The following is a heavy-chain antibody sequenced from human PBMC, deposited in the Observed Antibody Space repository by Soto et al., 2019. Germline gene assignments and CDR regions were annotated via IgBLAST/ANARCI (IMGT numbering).Heavy chain of an antibody. V-gene: IGHV1-3*04. CDR2: INTGNGDS. CDR3: ARVKTIVMPAYDY. D-gene: IGHD1-26*01. CDR1: GYVFTSFA. J-gene: IGHJ4*02. Sequence: ASLKVSCKTSGYVFTSFAIHWMRQAPGQGPEWMGWINTGNGDSKYSEKFQGRVTITRDTSASTAYMELSSLRSEDTAVYYCARVKTIVMPAYDYWGQGNLVTV.